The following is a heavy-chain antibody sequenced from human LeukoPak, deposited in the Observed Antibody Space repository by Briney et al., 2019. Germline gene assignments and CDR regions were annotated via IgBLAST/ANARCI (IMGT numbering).Heavy chain of an antibody. D-gene: IGHD3-10*01. CDR1: GFTFSSYA. CDR3: ARGWGE. Sequence: GGSLRLSCAASGFTFSSYAMHWVRQAPGKGLEYVSAISSNGGSTYYANSVKGRFTISRDNARNSLYLQMNSLRAEDTAVYYCARGWGEGGQGTLVTVSS. CDR2: ISSNGGST. V-gene: IGHV3-64*01. J-gene: IGHJ4*02.